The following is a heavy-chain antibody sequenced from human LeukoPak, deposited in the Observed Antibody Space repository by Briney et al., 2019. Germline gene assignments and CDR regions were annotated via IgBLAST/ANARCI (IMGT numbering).Heavy chain of an antibody. J-gene: IGHJ4*02. Sequence: SETLSLTCTVSGGSISSSSYYWGWIRQPPGKGLEWIGSIYHTGNTYYNPSLKSRVTISVDTSKNQFSLKLGSVTAADTAVYYCARSTSLAGIYWGQGTLVTVSS. V-gene: IGHV4-39*01. CDR1: GGSISSSSYY. CDR3: ARSTSLAGIY. CDR2: IYHTGNT. D-gene: IGHD6-19*01.